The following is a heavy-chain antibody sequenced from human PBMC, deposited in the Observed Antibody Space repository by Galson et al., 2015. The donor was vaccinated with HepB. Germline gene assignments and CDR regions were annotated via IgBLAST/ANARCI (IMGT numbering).Heavy chain of an antibody. D-gene: IGHD4/OR15-4a*01. CDR1: GYTFTTNG. Sequence: SVKVSCKASGYTFTTNGISWVRPAPGQGLEWMGWISANSGNTKYAQNLQGRVTLTRDTSTSTAYLELRSLRSDDTAAYYCARDRDYRFDYWGQGTLVTVSS. CDR2: ISANSGNT. CDR3: ARDRDYRFDY. J-gene: IGHJ4*02. V-gene: IGHV1-18*04.